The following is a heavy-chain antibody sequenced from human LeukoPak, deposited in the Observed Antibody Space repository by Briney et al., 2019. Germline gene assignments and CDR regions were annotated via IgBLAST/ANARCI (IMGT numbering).Heavy chain of an antibody. J-gene: IGHJ4*02. D-gene: IGHD2-21*02. CDR3: AKDGTGCGGDCYSDY. V-gene: IGHV3-23*01. CDR2: ISSSSGNT. Sequence: GGSLRLSCAASGFTFSSYGMSWVRQAPGRGLEWVSSISSSSGNTYYADSVKGRFTVSRDNYQNTLYLQMNSLRAEDTAVYYCAKDGTGCGGDCYSDYWGQGSLVSVSS. CDR1: GFTFSSYG.